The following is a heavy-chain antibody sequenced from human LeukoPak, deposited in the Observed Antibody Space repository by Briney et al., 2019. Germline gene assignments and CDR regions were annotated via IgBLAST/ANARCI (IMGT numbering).Heavy chain of an antibody. CDR3: AKDHDSSGPFDY. D-gene: IGHD3-22*01. CDR2: ISSSSSYI. J-gene: IGHJ4*02. V-gene: IGHV3-21*01. Sequence: GGSLRLSCAASGFTLSSYSMNWVRQAPGKGLEWVSSISSSSSYIYYADSVKGRFTISRDNAKNSLYLQMNSLRAEDTAVYYCAKDHDSSGPFDYWGQGTLVTVSS. CDR1: GFTLSSYS.